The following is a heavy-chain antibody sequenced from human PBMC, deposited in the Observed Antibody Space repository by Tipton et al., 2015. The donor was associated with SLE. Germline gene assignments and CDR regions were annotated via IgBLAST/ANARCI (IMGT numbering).Heavy chain of an antibody. D-gene: IGHD1-26*01. CDR2: IYYSGST. CDR1: GGSVSSGSYY. J-gene: IGHJ5*02. Sequence: GLVKPSETLSLTCTVSGGSVSSGSYYWSWIRQPPGKGLEWIGYIYYSGSTNYNPSLKSRVTTSVDTSKNQFSLKLSAVTAADTAVYYCARQWVGATLGWFDPWGQGTLVTVSS. V-gene: IGHV4-61*01. CDR3: ARQWVGATLGWFDP.